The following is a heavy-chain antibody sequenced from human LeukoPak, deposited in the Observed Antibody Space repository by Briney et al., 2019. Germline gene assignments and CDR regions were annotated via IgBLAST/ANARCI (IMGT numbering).Heavy chain of an antibody. V-gene: IGHV3-21*01. CDR1: GFTFSSYA. Sequence: GGSLRLSCAASGFTFSSYAMSWVRQAPGKGLEWVSSISSSSSYIYYADSVKGRFTISRDNAKNSLYLQMNSLRAEDTAVYYCARELLWFGELFGDTDYWGQGTLVTVSS. CDR2: ISSSSSYI. J-gene: IGHJ4*02. CDR3: ARELLWFGELFGDTDY. D-gene: IGHD3-10*01.